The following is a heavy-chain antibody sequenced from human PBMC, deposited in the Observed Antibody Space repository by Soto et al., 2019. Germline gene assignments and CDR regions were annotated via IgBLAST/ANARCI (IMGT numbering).Heavy chain of an antibody. CDR1: GGYISSGGYY. CDR2: IYYSGST. CDR3: AASCVGCGGFNYYGMDV. J-gene: IGHJ6*02. D-gene: IGHD2-21*01. V-gene: IGHV4-31*02. Sequence: QVQLQESGPGLLMPSQTLSLTCTVSGGYISSGGYYWSWIRQHPGKGLESNGYIYYSGSTYYNPSLKSRVTISVDTSKNQFSLKLSSVTAADTAVYYCAASCVGCGGFNYYGMDVWGQGTTVTVSS.